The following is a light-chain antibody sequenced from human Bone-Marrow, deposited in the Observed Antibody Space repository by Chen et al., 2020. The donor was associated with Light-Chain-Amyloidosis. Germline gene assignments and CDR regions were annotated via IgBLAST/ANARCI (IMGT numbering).Light chain of an antibody. CDR1: NIGSTS. Sequence: SYVLTQPSSVSVAPGQTAPIACGGNNIGSTSVHWYQQTPGQAPLLVVYDDSDRPSGIPEQLSGSNTGNTATLISSRVEAGDEADYYCQVWDRSSDRPVFGGGTKLTVL. CDR3: QVWDRSSDRPV. V-gene: IGLV3-21*02. CDR2: DDS. J-gene: IGLJ3*02.